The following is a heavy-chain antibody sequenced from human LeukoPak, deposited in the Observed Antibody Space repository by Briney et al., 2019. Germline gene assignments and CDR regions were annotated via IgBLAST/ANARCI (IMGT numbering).Heavy chain of an antibody. Sequence: PGGSLRLSCAASGFTFSSYAMSWVRQAPGKGLEWVSAISGSGGSTYYADSVKGRFTISRDNAKNSLYLQMNSLRAEDTAVYYCATLGGVVATITDYWGQGTLVTVSS. CDR3: ATLGGVVATITDY. CDR1: GFTFSSYA. CDR2: ISGSGGST. D-gene: IGHD5-12*01. V-gene: IGHV3-23*01. J-gene: IGHJ4*02.